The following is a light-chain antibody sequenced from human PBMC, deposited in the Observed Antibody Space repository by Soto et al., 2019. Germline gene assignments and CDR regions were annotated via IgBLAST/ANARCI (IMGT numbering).Light chain of an antibody. CDR2: AAS. CDR1: QSISSY. Sequence: DIQMTQSPSSLSASVGDRVTITCRASQSISSYLNWYQQKPGKAPKLLIYAASSLQSGVPSRFSGSGSGTDFTLTISSLQSEDFATYYCQQYYSYPLTFGQGTRLEIK. J-gene: IGKJ5*01. V-gene: IGKV1-39*01. CDR3: QQYYSYPLT.